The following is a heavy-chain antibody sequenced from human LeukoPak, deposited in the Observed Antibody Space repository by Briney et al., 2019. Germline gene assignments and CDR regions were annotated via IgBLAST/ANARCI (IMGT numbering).Heavy chain of an antibody. V-gene: IGHV4-4*07. CDR3: ARNYGGNPDGAFDI. CDR2: IYTSGST. CDR1: GGFISTSY. D-gene: IGHD4-23*01. J-gene: IGHJ3*02. Sequence: DPSETLSLTCTVSGGFISTSYWSWIRQPAGKGLEWIGRIYTSGSTNYNPSLKSRVTISVDTSKNQFSLKLSSVTAADTAVYYCARNYGGNPDGAFDIWGQGTMVTVSS.